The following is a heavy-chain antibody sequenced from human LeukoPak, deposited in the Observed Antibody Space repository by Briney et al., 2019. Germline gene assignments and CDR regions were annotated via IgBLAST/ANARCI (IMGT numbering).Heavy chain of an antibody. V-gene: IGHV5-10-1*01. D-gene: IGHD1-26*01. CDR3: ARRGRYSGSYYSLGY. CDR1: GYSFTTYW. CDR2: IDPSDSYT. J-gene: IGHJ4*02. Sequence: KNGESLTISCKGSGYSFTTYWISWVRQMPGKGLEWMGRIDPSDSYTDYSPSFQGHVGISVDKSISTAYLQWSSLKASDTAMYYCARRGRYSGSYYSLGYWGQGTLVTVSS.